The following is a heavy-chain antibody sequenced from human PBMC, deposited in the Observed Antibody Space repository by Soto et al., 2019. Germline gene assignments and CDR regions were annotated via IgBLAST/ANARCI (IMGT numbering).Heavy chain of an antibody. V-gene: IGHV2-70*01. J-gene: IGHJ4*02. CDR2: IDWDDDK. Sequence: SGPTLVNPRQSLTLTCAFSGFSLSTSGMCVSWIRQPPGKALEWLALIDWDDDKYYSTSLKTRLTISKDTSKNQVVLTMTNMDPVDTATYYCARATYYYDSSGYCDYWGQGPLVPVSS. CDR1: GFSLSTSGMC. CDR3: ARATYYYDSSGYCDY. D-gene: IGHD3-22*01.